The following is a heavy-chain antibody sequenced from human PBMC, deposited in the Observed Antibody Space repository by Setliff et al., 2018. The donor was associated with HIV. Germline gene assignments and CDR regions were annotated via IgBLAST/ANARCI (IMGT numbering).Heavy chain of an antibody. Sequence: PSETLSLTCAVSGYSISSAYYWSWIRQPPGGTLEWIGYIYYAGATNYNPSLKSRVTISIDTSKNQFSLKLKSLTAADTALYYCAGSPVVRGIEYFQQWGQGTLVTVSS. J-gene: IGHJ1*01. V-gene: IGHV4-38-2*01. CDR2: IYYAGAT. CDR3: AGSPVVRGIEYFQQ. CDR1: GYSISSAYY. D-gene: IGHD2-21*01.